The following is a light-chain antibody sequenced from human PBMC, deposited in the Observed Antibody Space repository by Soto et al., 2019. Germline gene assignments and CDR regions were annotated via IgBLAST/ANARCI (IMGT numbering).Light chain of an antibody. CDR1: QNTISW. Sequence: DIQMTQSPSTLSASVGDRVTITCRASQNTISWLALYQQKPGKAPKLLIYRASNLESGVPSRFSGSGSGTEFTLTISSLQPDDFATYYCQQYNSHPWTFGQGTKVEIK. V-gene: IGKV1-5*03. J-gene: IGKJ1*01. CDR3: QQYNSHPWT. CDR2: RAS.